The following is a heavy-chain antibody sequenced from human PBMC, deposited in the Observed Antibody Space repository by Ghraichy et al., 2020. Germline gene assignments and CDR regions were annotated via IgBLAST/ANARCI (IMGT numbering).Heavy chain of an antibody. Sequence: SETLSLTCTVSGGSISSYYWSWIRQPPGKGLEWIGYIYYSGSTYYNPSLKSRVTISVDTSKNQFSLKLSSVTAADTAVYYCARGGGYCSSTSCYDGWFDPWGQGTLVTVSS. J-gene: IGHJ5*02. D-gene: IGHD2-2*01. V-gene: IGHV4-59*12. CDR2: IYYSGST. CDR1: GGSISSYY. CDR3: ARGGGYCSSTSCYDGWFDP.